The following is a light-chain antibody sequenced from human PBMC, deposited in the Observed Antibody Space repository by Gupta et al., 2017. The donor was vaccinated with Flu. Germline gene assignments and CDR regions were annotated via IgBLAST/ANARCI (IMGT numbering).Light chain of an antibody. V-gene: IGLV3-19*01. CDR1: SLRSYY. CDR2: GKN. Sequence: SSELTQDPAVSVALGQTVRTTCQGDSLRSYYASWYQQKPGQAPVLVIYGKNNRPSGIPDRVSGSSSGNTASLTITGAQAEDEADYYCNSRDSSGNHPVVFGGGTKLTVL. CDR3: NSRDSSGNHPVV. J-gene: IGLJ2*01.